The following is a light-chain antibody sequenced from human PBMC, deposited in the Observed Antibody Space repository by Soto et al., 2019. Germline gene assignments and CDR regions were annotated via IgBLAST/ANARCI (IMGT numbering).Light chain of an antibody. CDR1: SNNVGGYNY. CDR2: DVT. Sequence: QSALTQPRSVSGSPGQSVTLSCPGASNNVGGYNYVSWYQHHPGKVPQLIIYDVTKRPSGVPDRFSGSKSGNTASLTISGLQVEDEADYYCCSYAGTYTWIFGGWTKLTVL. V-gene: IGLV2-11*01. CDR3: CSYAGTYTWI. J-gene: IGLJ2*01.